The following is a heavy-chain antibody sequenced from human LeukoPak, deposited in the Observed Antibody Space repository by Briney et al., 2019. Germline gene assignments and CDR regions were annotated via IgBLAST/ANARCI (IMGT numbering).Heavy chain of an antibody. CDR1: RDSVSSNSVA. CDR3: ARGSSGSFDY. Sequence: SQTFSLTCAISRDSVSSNSVAWNWIRQTPSRGLEWLGRTYYRSQWHYDYAVSVKSRIIINPDTSKNQFSLHLNSVTPEDTAVYYCARGSSGSFDYWGQGTLVTVSS. V-gene: IGHV6-1*01. D-gene: IGHD6-25*01. J-gene: IGHJ4*02. CDR2: TYYRSQWHY.